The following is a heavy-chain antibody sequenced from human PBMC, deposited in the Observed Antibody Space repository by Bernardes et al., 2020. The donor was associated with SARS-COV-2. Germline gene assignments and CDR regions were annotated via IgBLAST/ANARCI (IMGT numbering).Heavy chain of an antibody. D-gene: IGHD2-15*01. CDR2: IYTSGNT. V-gene: IGHV4-61*09. CDR3: ARAGEYCSGDGCYSFDH. J-gene: IGHJ4*02. Sequence: SETLSLTCTVSGGSISSGSYYWTWIRQPAGKGLEWIGHIYTSGNTKYNPSLQSRVTISVNTSKNQFSLKLTSVTAADTAFYYCARAGEYCSGDGCYSFDHWGQGTLVTVSS. CDR1: GGSISSGSYY.